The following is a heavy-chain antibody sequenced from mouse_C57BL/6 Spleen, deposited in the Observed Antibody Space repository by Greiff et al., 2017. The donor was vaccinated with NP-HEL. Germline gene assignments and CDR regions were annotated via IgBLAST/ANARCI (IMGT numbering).Heavy chain of an antibody. J-gene: IGHJ1*03. CDR2: ISDGGSYT. CDR3: AREDYDYDVDFDV. Sequence: EVQLVESGGGLVKPGGSLKLSCAASGFTFSSYAMSWVRQTPEKRLEWVATISDGGSYTYYPDNVKGRFTISRDNAKNNLYLQMSHLKSEDTAMYYCAREDYDYDVDFDVWGTGTTVTVSS. D-gene: IGHD2-4*01. CDR1: GFTFSSYA. V-gene: IGHV5-4*01.